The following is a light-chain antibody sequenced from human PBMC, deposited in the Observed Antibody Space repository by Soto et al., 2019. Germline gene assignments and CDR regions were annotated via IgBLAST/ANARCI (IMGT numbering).Light chain of an antibody. CDR1: QSISNW. J-gene: IGKJ1*01. Sequence: DIQMTQSPSTLSASVGDRVNITCRASQSISNWLAWYQQKPGKAPKFLISDASSLESGIPSRFSGSGSRTEFTLTIGSLQPDDFANYFCQQYDSFPWTFGHGTKVEV. CDR3: QQYDSFPWT. CDR2: DAS. V-gene: IGKV1-5*01.